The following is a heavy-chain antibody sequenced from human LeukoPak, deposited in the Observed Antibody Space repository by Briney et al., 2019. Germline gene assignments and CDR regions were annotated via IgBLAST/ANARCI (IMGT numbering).Heavy chain of an antibody. CDR2: ISWNSGSI. CDR3: AKGRSSWLFDY. V-gene: IGHV3-9*01. Sequence: PGGSLRLSCAASGFTFDDYAMHWVRQAPGKGLEWVSGISWNSGSIGYADSVKGRFTISRDNAKNSLYLQMNSLRAEDTALYYCAKGRSSWLFDYWGQGTLVTVSS. J-gene: IGHJ4*02. D-gene: IGHD6-13*01. CDR1: GFTFDDYA.